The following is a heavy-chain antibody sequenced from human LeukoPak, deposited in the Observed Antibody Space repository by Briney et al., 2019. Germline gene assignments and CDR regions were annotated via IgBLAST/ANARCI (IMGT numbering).Heavy chain of an antibody. D-gene: IGHD3-22*01. CDR1: GFTFSSYA. CDR2: ISYDGSNK. CDR3: ARVRRVVVIKDAFDI. V-gene: IGHV3-30*04. J-gene: IGHJ3*02. Sequence: GGSLRLSCAASGFTFSSYAMHWVRQAPGKGLEWVAVISYDGSNKYYADSVKGRFTISRDNSKNTLYLQMNSLRAEDTAVYYCARVRRVVVIKDAFDIWGQGTMVTVSS.